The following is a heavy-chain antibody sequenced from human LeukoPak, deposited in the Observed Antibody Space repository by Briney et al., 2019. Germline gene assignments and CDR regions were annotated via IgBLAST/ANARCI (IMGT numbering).Heavy chain of an antibody. CDR1: GFTFSSYA. Sequence: PWGSLRLSCAASGFTFSSYAMSWVRQAPGTGLEWVSAISGSGGSTYYADSVKGRFTISRDNSKNTLYLQMNSLRAEDTAVYYCAKVVKEDLTSSRIYITIFGVDPYYYYMDVWGKGTTVTVSS. J-gene: IGHJ6*03. V-gene: IGHV3-23*01. CDR3: AKVVKEDLTSSRIYITIFGVDPYYYYMDV. D-gene: IGHD3-3*01. CDR2: ISGSGGST.